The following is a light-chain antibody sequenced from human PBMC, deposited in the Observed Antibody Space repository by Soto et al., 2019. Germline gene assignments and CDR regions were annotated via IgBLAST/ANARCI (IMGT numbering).Light chain of an antibody. CDR2: GAS. V-gene: IGKV3D-15*02. CDR3: QQYGNSPVT. J-gene: IGKJ5*01. CDR1: QSVRSN. Sequence: EVVMPQSPSTLSVSAGERVTLSCRASQSVRSNLAWYQQKPGQSPRLLIYGASTRATGIPARFSGSGSGTDFTLTISKLDPEDFAVYYCQQYGNSPVTFGQGTRLEIK.